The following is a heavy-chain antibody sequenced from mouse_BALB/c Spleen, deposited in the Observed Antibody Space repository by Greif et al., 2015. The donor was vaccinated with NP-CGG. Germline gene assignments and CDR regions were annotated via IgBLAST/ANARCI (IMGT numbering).Heavy chain of an antibody. CDR1: GYTFSSYW. J-gene: IGHJ3*01. Sequence: VQLQQSGAELMKPGASVKISCKATGYTFSSYWIEWVKQRPGHGLEWIGEILPGSGSTNYNEKFKGKATFTADTSSNTAYMQLSSLTSEDSAVYYCAGDYRYDESAWFAYWGQGTLVTVSA. CDR2: ILPGSGST. V-gene: IGHV1-9*01. D-gene: IGHD2-14*01. CDR3: AGDYRYDESAWFAY.